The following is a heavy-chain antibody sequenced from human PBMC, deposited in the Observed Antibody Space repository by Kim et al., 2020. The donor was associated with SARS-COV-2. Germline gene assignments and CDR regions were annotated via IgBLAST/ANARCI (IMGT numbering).Heavy chain of an antibody. Sequence: GGSLRLSCAASGFTFDDYAMHWVRQAPGKGLEWVSGISWNSGSIGYADSVKGRFTISRDNAKNSLYLQMNSLRAEDTALYYCAKGYCSSTSCYTADYWGQGTLVTVSS. CDR1: GFTFDDYA. D-gene: IGHD2-2*02. CDR3: AKGYCSSTSCYTADY. V-gene: IGHV3-9*01. J-gene: IGHJ4*02. CDR2: ISWNSGSI.